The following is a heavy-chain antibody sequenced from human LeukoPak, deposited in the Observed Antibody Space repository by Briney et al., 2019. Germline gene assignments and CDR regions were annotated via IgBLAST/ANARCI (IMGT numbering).Heavy chain of an antibody. CDR2: IFYAGST. Sequence: SETLSLTCTVSGGSTRSYYWSWIRQPPGKGLEWIGYIFYAGSTTYNPSLKSRVTISLDTSKNQFSLKLNSVTAADTAVYYCASGERGYSYGPLDYWGQGTLVTVSS. V-gene: IGHV4-59*08. CDR1: GGSTRSYY. D-gene: IGHD5-18*01. J-gene: IGHJ4*02. CDR3: ASGERGYSYGPLDY.